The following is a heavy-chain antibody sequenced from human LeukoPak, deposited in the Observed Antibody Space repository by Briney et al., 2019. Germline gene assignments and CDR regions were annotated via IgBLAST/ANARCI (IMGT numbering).Heavy chain of an antibody. CDR2: IKEDGSKE. CDR3: ARSQTAAAGTGAFDT. D-gene: IGHD6-13*01. Sequence: GGSLRLSCAASGFTFRSDWMSWVRQAPGKGLELVANIKEDGSKENYEDSVKGRFTISRDNAKNSLYLQMSSLRAEDTAVYYCARSQTAAAGTGAFDTWGQGTKVTVSS. J-gene: IGHJ3*02. V-gene: IGHV3-7*01. CDR1: GFTFRSDW.